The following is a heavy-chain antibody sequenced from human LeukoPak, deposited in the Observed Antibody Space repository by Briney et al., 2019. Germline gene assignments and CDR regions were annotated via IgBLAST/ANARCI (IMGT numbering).Heavy chain of an antibody. Sequence: ASVKVSCKASGGTFSSYAISWVRQAPGQGLEWMGGIIPIFGTANYAQKFQGRVTITADESTSTAYMELSSLRSEDTAVYYCARGPLLWFGDNWFDPWGQGTLVTVSS. CDR1: GGTFSSYA. CDR2: IIPIFGTA. J-gene: IGHJ5*02. V-gene: IGHV1-69*13. D-gene: IGHD3-10*01. CDR3: ARGPLLWFGDNWFDP.